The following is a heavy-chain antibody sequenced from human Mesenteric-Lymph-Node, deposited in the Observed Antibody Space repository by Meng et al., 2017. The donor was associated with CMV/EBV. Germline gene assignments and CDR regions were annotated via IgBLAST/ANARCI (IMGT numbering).Heavy chain of an antibody. CDR1: GDSISSDGYY. CDR3: ARDRRYGANSIADY. V-gene: IGHV4-39*07. CDR2: IYYSGST. Sequence: SETLSLTCTVSGDSISSDGYYWGWIRQSPGTGLEWIGTIYYSGSTYYNPSLKSRVTISVDTSRNQFSLRLSSVTAADTAIYYCARDRRYGANSIADYWGQGTLVTVSS. D-gene: IGHD4-23*01. J-gene: IGHJ4*02.